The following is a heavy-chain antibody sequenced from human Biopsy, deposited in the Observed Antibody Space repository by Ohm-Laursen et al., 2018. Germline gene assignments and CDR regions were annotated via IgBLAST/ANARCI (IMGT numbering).Heavy chain of an antibody. CDR2: IIPLFGAP. V-gene: IGHV1-69*13. Sequence: SVKVSCKSSGYTFTNYAITWVRQAPGQGLEWMGGIIPLFGAPNYAQKFQGRLTITADESKSTTYMELSSLRSEDTAVYYCARLAQIYGDSPFDPWGQGTLVTVSS. CDR3: ARLAQIYGDSPFDP. D-gene: IGHD4-17*01. CDR1: GYTFTNYA. J-gene: IGHJ5*02.